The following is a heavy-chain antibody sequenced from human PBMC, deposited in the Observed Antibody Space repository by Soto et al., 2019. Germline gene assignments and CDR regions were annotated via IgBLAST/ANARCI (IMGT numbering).Heavy chain of an antibody. Sequence: QVQLVQSGAEVKTPGASVKVSCKASGYTFTSYYMHWVRQAPGQGLEGMGIINPGGGSTSYAQKFQGRVTMTRDTSTSTGYMELSSLRSEDPAVYYCARSSGGYGGGFDYWGQGTLVTVSA. CDR1: GYTFTSYY. V-gene: IGHV1-46*01. J-gene: IGHJ4*02. CDR2: INPGGGST. D-gene: IGHD6-19*01. CDR3: ARSSGGYGGGFDY.